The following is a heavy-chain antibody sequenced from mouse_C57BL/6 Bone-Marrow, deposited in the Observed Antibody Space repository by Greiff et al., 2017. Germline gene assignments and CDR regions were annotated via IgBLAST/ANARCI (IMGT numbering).Heavy chain of an antibody. Sequence: EVMLVESGAELVKPGASVKLSCTASGFNIKDYYMHWVKQRTEQGLEWIGRIDPEDGETKYAPKFQGKATITADTSSNTAYLQLSSLTSEDTAVYYCARYIHYYYGSSYDLFAYWGQGTLVTVSA. V-gene: IGHV14-2*01. CDR3: ARYIHYYYGSSYDLFAY. CDR1: GFNIKDYY. D-gene: IGHD1-1*01. J-gene: IGHJ3*01. CDR2: IDPEDGET.